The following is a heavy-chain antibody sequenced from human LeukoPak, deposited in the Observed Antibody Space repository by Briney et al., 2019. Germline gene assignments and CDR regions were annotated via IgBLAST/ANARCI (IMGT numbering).Heavy chain of an antibody. D-gene: IGHD3-16*01. CDR3: ARGYYDYVWGSKPLNLDY. CDR2: INTNSGGT. CDR1: VYTFTGYY. J-gene: IGHJ4*02. V-gene: IGHV1-2*02. Sequence: GASVTVSFKSSVYTFTGYYMHWVRQAPGQGQEWMGWINTNSGGTNYAQKFQGRGTMTRDTSISTDSMELSRLRSDDTAVYYCARGYYDYVWGSKPLNLDYWGQGTLVTVSS.